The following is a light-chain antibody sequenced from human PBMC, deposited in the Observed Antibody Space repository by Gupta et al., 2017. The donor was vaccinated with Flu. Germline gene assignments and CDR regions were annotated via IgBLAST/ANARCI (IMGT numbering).Light chain of an antibody. CDR3: SSYTTTNTVVV. J-gene: IGLJ2*01. CDR2: EVS. V-gene: IGLV2-14*01. Sequence: QSALTQPASVSGSPGQSIAISCTATSSDVGGYDYVSWYQQHPGKAPKLMIFEVSRRPSGISDRFSGSKSGNTASLTISGLLAEDEAYYYCSSYTTTNTVVVFGGGTRLTVL. CDR1: SSDVGGYDY.